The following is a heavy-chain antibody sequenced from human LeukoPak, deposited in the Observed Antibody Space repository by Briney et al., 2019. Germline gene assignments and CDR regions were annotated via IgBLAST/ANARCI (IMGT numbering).Heavy chain of an antibody. CDR3: ASNPKYYYDSSGQNTGFDI. CDR2: IYYSGST. J-gene: IGHJ3*02. D-gene: IGHD3-22*01. CDR1: GGSISSSSYY. Sequence: PSETLSLTCTVSGGSISSSSYYWGWIRQPPGKGLEWIGYIYYSGSTYYNPSLKSRVTISVDTSKNQFSLKLSSVTAADTAVYYCASNPKYYYDSSGQNTGFDIWGQGTMVTVSS. V-gene: IGHV4-31*03.